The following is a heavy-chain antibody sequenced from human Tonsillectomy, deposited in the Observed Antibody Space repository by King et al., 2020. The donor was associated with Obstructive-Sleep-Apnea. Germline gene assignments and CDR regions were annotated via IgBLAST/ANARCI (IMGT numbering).Heavy chain of an antibody. CDR1: GGSIDSGEYS. D-gene: IGHD3-10*01. V-gene: IGHV4-30-2*01. J-gene: IGHJ3*02. CDR3: TRAVRLGAFDI. CDR2: IYRSGNT. Sequence: LQLQESGSGLVKPSQTLSLTCAVSGGSIDSGEYSWTWIRQPPGKGLEWIGYIYRSGNTYYNPSLKTRLTISIDRSKNIFPLNLTSVTAADTAVYFCTRAVRLGAFDIWGQGTMVTVS.